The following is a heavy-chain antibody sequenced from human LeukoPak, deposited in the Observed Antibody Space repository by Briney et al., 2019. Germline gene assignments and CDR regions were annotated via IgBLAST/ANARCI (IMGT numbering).Heavy chain of an antibody. D-gene: IGHD1-26*01. CDR2: VDPEDGET. V-gene: IGHV1-69-2*01. CDR3: ATPRYSGSYGDAFDI. J-gene: IGHJ3*02. CDR1: GYTFTDYY. Sequence: ASVKISCKVSGYTFTDYYMHWVQQAPGKGLEWMGLVDPEDGETIYAEEFQGRVTITADTSTDTAYMELSSLRSEDTAVYYCATPRYSGSYGDAFDIWGQGTMVTVSS.